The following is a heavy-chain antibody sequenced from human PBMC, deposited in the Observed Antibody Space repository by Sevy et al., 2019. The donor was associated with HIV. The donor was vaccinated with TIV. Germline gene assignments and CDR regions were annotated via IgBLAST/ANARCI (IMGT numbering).Heavy chain of an antibody. J-gene: IGHJ1*01. Sequence: GGSLRLSCEASGFTFTRYWMSWVRQDPGKGLEWVANVNQDGGEKHYVDSVKGRLTISRDNAKNSVDLQMSGLRADDTAVYYCVRDGISYCSGGSCAVEYFQHWGQRTLVTVSS. CDR2: VNQDGGEK. CDR1: GFTFTRYW. D-gene: IGHD2-15*01. CDR3: VRDGISYCSGGSCAVEYFQH. V-gene: IGHV3-7*01.